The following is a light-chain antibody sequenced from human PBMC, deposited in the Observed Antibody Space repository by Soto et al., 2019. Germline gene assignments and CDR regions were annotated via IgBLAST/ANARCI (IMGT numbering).Light chain of an antibody. CDR1: PSISSW. CDR3: QQYSSYSWT. V-gene: IGKV1-5*03. CDR2: KAS. J-gene: IGKJ1*01. Sequence: DIQMTKSPSTLSASVGGRVTITCRASPSISSWLAWYQQKPGKAPNLLIYKASSLESGVPSRFSGSGSGTEFTLTISSLQPDDAATYYCQQYSSYSWTFGQGTKVEVK.